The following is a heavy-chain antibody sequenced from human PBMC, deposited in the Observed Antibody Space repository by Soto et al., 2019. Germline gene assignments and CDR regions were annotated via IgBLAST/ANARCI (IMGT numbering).Heavy chain of an antibody. CDR3: ARLEGGSYLTYFDY. J-gene: IGHJ4*02. D-gene: IGHD1-26*01. V-gene: IGHV5-10-1*01. CDR2: IDPSDSYT. Sequence: PGESLKISCKGSGYSFTSYWISWVRQMPGKGLEWMGRIDPSDSYTNYSPSFQGHVTISADKSISTAYLQRSSLKASDTAMYYCARLEGGSYLTYFDYWGQGALVTVSS. CDR1: GYSFTSYW.